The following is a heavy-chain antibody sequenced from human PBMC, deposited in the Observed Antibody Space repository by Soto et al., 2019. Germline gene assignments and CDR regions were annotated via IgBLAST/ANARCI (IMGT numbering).Heavy chain of an antibody. J-gene: IGHJ4*02. CDR1: GYTFTTYP. Sequence: QVQLVQSGAEVKKPGASVKVSCKASGYTFTTYPIHWVRQAPGQGLEWMGWINPGNGDRDYLQKFQSRVTVTRDTSASTVYMELSSLTSEDTAVYYCARKDYYRSGIYYFDCWGQGTLVTVSS. V-gene: IGHV1-3*01. CDR3: ARKDYYRSGIYYFDC. CDR2: INPGNGDR. D-gene: IGHD3-10*01.